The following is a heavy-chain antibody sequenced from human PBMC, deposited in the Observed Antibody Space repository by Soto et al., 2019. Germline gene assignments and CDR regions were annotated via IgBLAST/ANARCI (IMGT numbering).Heavy chain of an antibody. D-gene: IGHD6-6*01. V-gene: IGHV3-30-3*01. CDR1: GFTFSSYA. Sequence: QVQLVESGGGVVQPGRSLRLSCAASGFTFSSYAMHWVRQAPGKGLEWVAVISYDGSNKYYADSVKGRFTISRDNSKNTLYLQMNSLRAEDTAVYYCARGRGFYSNSHWGQGTLVTVSS. J-gene: IGHJ4*02. CDR2: ISYDGSNK. CDR3: ARGRGFYSNSH.